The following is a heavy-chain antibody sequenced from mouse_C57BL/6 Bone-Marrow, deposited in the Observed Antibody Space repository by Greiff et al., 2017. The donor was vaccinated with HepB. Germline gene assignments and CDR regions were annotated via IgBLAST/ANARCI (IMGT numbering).Heavy chain of an antibody. CDR2: IYPSDSDT. J-gene: IGHJ3*01. CDR3: EIEKYYYGSSPACFAY. Sequence: QVQLQQPGAELVKPGASVKVSCKASGYTFTSYWMHWVKQRPGQGLEWIGRIYPSDSDTNYNQKFKGKATLTVDKSSSTAYMQLSSLTSEDSAVYYCEIEKYYYGSSPACFAYWGQGTLVTVSA. V-gene: IGHV1-74*01. CDR1: GYTFTSYW. D-gene: IGHD1-1*01.